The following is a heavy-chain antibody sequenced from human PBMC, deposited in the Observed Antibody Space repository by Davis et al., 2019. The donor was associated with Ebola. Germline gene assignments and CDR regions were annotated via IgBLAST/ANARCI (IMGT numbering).Heavy chain of an antibody. D-gene: IGHD1-1*01. CDR1: GFPFSDYY. Sequence: GESLKIPCAASGFPFSDYYMSWIRQAPGKGLEWLSYISTYGTTIYYGDSVKGRFTISRDNAKNSLYLQMHSLRPEDTAVYYCARGERRYYDYNGMDVWGQGTTVTVSS. CDR2: ISTYGTTI. V-gene: IGHV3-11*01. J-gene: IGHJ6*02. CDR3: ARGERRYYDYNGMDV.